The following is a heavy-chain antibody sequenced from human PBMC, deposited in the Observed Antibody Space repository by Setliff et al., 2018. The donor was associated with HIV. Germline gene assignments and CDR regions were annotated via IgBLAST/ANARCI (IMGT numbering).Heavy chain of an antibody. D-gene: IGHD3-10*01. CDR2: ISSGSSYT. J-gene: IGHJ1*01. CDR3: ATFDGAERVYTGRRYYSVRGPGYFRF. V-gene: IGHV3-21*04. Sequence: LRLSCAASGFTFSTYSLNWVRQAPGKGLEWVSSISSGSSYTYYTDSMKGRFTISRDNAKNSLYLQMSSLRAEDTAVYYCATFDGAERVYTGRRYYSVRGPGYFRFWGQGTLVTVSS. CDR1: GFTFSTYS.